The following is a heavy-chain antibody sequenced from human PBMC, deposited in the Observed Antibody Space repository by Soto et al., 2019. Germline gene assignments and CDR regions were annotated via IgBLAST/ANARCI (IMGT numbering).Heavy chain of an antibody. D-gene: IGHD2-15*01. V-gene: IGHV1-8*01. CDR2: MNPNSGNT. CDR1: GYTFTSYD. Sequence: QVQLVQSGAEVKKPGASVKVSCKSSGYTFTSYDINWVRQATGQGLEWMGWMNPNSGNTGYAQKFQGRVTMTRNTSISTAYMALSSLRSEDTAVYYCASSPSGGLLFRYWGQGTLVTVSS. J-gene: IGHJ4*02. CDR3: ASSPSGGLLFRY.